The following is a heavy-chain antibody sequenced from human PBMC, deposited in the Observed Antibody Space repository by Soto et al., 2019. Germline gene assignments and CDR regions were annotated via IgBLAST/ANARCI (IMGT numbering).Heavy chain of an antibody. J-gene: IGHJ4*02. V-gene: IGHV4-59*01. CDR1: DGSISNFY. CDR2: ISSSGNT. D-gene: IGHD3-22*01. Sequence: ASETLSLTCTVSDGSISNFYWSWIRQPPGKGLEWIGYISSSGNTNYNPSLKSRVSTSVDTSKNQFSLNLTSVTAADTAVYYCARAPMVLTRSYFDSWGQGTPVT. CDR3: ARAPMVLTRSYFDS.